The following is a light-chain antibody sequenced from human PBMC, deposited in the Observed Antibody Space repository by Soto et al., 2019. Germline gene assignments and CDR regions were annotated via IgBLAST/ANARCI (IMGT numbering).Light chain of an antibody. CDR2: DAS. CDR1: QSISSW. CDR3: QQYNSYSPRT. Sequence: DIQMPQSPSTLSALVGERVTIICRASQSISSWVAWYQQKPGKAPKLLIYDASSLEGGVPSRFSGSGSGTEFTLTISSLQPDYFATYYCQQYNSYSPRTFGQGTNLDIK. V-gene: IGKV1-5*02. J-gene: IGKJ1*01.